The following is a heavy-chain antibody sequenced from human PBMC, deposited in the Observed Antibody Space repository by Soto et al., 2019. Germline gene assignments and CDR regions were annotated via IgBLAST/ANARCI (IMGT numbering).Heavy chain of an antibody. CDR2: INIRSDII. J-gene: IGHJ4*02. Sequence: VGSLRLSCGASGFFVSSYEMNWVRQAAGKALEWVSYINIRSDIIYYADSVKGRFTISRDNAKNSLYLQMNSLRAKDTAVYYCAPLIDYWGEGTLVTVSS. CDR3: APLIDY. V-gene: IGHV3-48*03. CDR1: GFFVSSYE.